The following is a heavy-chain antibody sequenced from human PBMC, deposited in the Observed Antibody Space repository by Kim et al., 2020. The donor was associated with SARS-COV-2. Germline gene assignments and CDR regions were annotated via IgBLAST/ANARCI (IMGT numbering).Heavy chain of an antibody. D-gene: IGHD3-22*01. CDR3: ARGPYYYDSSGSLDY. J-gene: IGHJ4*02. CDR2: IYYSGST. CDR1: GGSISSSSYY. V-gene: IGHV4-39*07. Sequence: SETLSLTCTVSGGSISSSSYYWGWIRQPPGKGLEWIGTIYYSGSTYYNPSLKSRVTISVDTSKNQFSLKLSSVTAADTAVYYCARGPYYYDSSGSLDYWGQGTLVTVSS.